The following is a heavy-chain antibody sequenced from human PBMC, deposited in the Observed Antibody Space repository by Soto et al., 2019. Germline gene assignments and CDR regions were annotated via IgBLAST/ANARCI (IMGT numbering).Heavy chain of an antibody. Sequence: QVQLQESGPGLVKPSETLSLTCTVSGGSISSYYWSWIRQPAGKGLEWIGRIYTSGSTNYNPSLMIRVTLSVDTSKNHISLRLSSVTAADTAVYYCARDIIVPAAYYYYGMVVWGQGTTVTVSS. V-gene: IGHV4-4*07. J-gene: IGHJ6*02. CDR1: GGSISSYY. CDR3: ARDIIVPAAYYYYGMVV. D-gene: IGHD2-2*01. CDR2: IYTSGST.